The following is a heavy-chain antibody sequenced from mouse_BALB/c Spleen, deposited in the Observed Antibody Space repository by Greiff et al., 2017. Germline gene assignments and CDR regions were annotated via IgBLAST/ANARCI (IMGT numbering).Heavy chain of an antibody. V-gene: IGHV3-6*02. CDR3: ARGGYDYVHYYAMDY. CDR1: GYSITSGYY. Sequence: ESGPGLVKPSQSLSLTCSVTGYSITSGYYWNWIRQFPGNKLEWMGYISYDGSNNYNPSLKNRISITRDTSKNQFFLRLNSVTTEDTATYYCARGGYDYVHYYAMDYWGQGTSVTVSS. D-gene: IGHD2-4*01. J-gene: IGHJ4*01. CDR2: ISYDGSN.